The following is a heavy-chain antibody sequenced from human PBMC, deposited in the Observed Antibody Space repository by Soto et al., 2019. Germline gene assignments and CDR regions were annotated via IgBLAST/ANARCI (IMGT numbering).Heavy chain of an antibody. CDR3: ARRSGSSRNWFDP. CDR1: GGSISSYY. Sequence: SETLSLTCTVAGGSISSYYWSWIRQPPGKGLEWIGYIYYSGSTNYNPSLKSPVTISVDMSKNQFSLRLSSVTAADTAVYYCARRSGSSRNWFDPWGQGILVTVS. D-gene: IGHD3-10*01. V-gene: IGHV4-59*08. CDR2: IYYSGST. J-gene: IGHJ5*02.